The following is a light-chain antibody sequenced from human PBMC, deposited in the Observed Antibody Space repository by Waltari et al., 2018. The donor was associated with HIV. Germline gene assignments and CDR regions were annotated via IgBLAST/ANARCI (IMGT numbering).Light chain of an antibody. Sequence: QSALTQPPSASGSPGQSVTISCSGTSSDVGGYNYVSWYQRYPGKAPKLLIYEVIKRPSGVPDRFFGSKSGNTASLTVSGLQAEDEADYFCSSYAGDYNLVFGGGTKLTVL. V-gene: IGLV2-8*01. CDR2: EVI. CDR1: SSDVGGYNY. CDR3: SSYAGDYNLV. J-gene: IGLJ3*02.